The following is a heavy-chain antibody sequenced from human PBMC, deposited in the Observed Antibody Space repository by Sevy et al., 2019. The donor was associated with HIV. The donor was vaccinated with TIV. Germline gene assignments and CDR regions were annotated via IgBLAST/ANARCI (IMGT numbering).Heavy chain of an antibody. J-gene: IGHJ5*02. V-gene: IGHV3-53*01. CDR2: IYSGGST. CDR3: ARGPHYNDTSGYSNWFDP. Sequence: GGSLRLSCAVSGFTVSSYYLSWVRQALGKWLEWVSVIYSGGSTYYAGSVRGRFTMSRDNSKNTLYLQMNSLRVEDTAVYYCARGPHYNDTSGYSNWFDPWGQGTLVTVSS. CDR1: GFTVSSYY. D-gene: IGHD3-22*01.